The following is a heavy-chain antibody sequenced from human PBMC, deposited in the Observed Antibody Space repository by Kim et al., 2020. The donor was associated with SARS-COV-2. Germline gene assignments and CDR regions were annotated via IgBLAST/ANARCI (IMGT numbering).Heavy chain of an antibody. V-gene: IGHV3-15*01. J-gene: IGHJ6*02. CDR3: TTQRLLLWFGVRSYGMDV. CDR1: GFTFSNAW. D-gene: IGHD3-10*01. CDR2: IKSKTDGGTT. Sequence: GGSLRLSCAASGFTFSNAWMSWVRQAPGKGLEWVGRIKSKTDGGTTDYAAPVKGRFTISRDDSKNTLYLQMNSLKTEDTAVYYCTTQRLLLWFGVRSYGMDVWGQGTTVTVSS.